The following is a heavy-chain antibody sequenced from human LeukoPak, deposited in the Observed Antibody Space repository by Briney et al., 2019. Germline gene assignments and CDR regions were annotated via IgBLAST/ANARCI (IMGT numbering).Heavy chain of an antibody. J-gene: IGHJ3*02. CDR3: ARAGDGDYADRGAFDI. D-gene: IGHD4-17*01. Sequence: SETLSLTCTVSGDTISGFSWSWIRQPAGKGLEWIGRIYSSGSTNYSPPLRSRVTMSVDTKNQFSLKVNSVTAADTAVYYCARAGDGDYADRGAFDIWGQGTMVTVSS. CDR1: GDTISGFS. V-gene: IGHV4-4*07. CDR2: IYSSGST.